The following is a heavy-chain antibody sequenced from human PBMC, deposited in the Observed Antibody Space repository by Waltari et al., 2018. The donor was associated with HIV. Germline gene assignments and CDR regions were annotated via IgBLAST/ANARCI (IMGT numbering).Heavy chain of an antibody. Sequence: EVQLVESGGGLVQPGGSLRLSCAASGFTFSSYWMSWVRQAPGKGLEGVAKIKQDGSEKYYVDSVKGRFTISRDNAKNSLYLQMKSLRAEDTAVYYCARDPRATGTTYYYYYYGMDVWGQGTTVTVSS. CDR3: ARDPRATGTTYYYYYYGMDV. V-gene: IGHV3-7*01. J-gene: IGHJ6*02. CDR1: GFTFSSYW. D-gene: IGHD1-1*01. CDR2: IKQDGSEK.